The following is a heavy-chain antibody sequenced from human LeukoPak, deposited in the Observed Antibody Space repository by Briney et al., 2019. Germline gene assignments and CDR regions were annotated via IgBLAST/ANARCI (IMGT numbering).Heavy chain of an antibody. D-gene: IGHD6-13*01. CDR1: GGTFSSYA. V-gene: IGHV1-2*02. Sequence: RASVKVSCKASGGTFSSYAISWVRQAPGQGLEWMGWINPNSGGTNYAQKFQGRVTMTRDTSISTAYMELSRLRSDDTAVYYCVAAPFDYWGQGTLVTVSS. CDR3: VAAPFDY. CDR2: INPNSGGT. J-gene: IGHJ4*02.